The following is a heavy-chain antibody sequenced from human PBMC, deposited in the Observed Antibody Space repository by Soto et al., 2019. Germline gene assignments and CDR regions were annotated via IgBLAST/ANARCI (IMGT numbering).Heavy chain of an antibody. V-gene: IGHV1-8*01. J-gene: IGHJ4*02. CDR3: ARGYGDDPPDYFDY. Sequence: QVQLVQSGAEVKKPGASVKVSCKASGYTFTSYDINWVRQATGQGLEWMGWMNPNSGNTGYSQKFQGRVTMTRNTSISTAYMELSSRRSEDTAVYYCARGYGDDPPDYFDYWGQGTLVTVSS. CDR1: GYTFTSYD. CDR2: MNPNSGNT. D-gene: IGHD2-21*02.